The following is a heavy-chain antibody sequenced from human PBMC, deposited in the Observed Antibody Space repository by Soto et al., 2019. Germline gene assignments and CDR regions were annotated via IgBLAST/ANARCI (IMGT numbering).Heavy chain of an antibody. CDR2: INCNTGGT. Sequence: QVQLVQSGAEVKKPGASVKVSCKTSGYTFTAYYIHWVRQAPGQGLEWMGWINCNTGGTNYAQRFQGWVTMTRDTSVNTAFMELSRLRSDDSALYYCARVSSSYLGALFMDMWGQGTTVTVSS. V-gene: IGHV1-2*04. J-gene: IGHJ6*02. CDR3: ARVSSSYLGALFMDM. D-gene: IGHD6-13*01. CDR1: GYTFTAYY.